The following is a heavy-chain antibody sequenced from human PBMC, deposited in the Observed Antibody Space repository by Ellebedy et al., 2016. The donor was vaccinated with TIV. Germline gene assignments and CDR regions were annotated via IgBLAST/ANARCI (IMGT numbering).Heavy chain of an antibody. V-gene: IGHV4-34*01. CDR2: INDSGTT. D-gene: IGHD2-2*02. J-gene: IGHJ4*03. CDR3: ARFRPHCFSDSCYTNAFEY. CDR1: GGSSSDYF. Sequence: SETLSLTXAVHGGSSSDYFWSWMRQSPGRGLEWIGEINDSGTTKYNPSLKSRVTISGDTAKKQVSLHLTSVTAADTAVYYCARFRPHCFSDSCYTNAFEYWGPGTEVTVFS.